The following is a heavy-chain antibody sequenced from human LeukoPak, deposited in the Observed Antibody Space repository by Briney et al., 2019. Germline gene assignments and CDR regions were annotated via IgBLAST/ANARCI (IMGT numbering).Heavy chain of an antibody. CDR1: GGTFSSYA. J-gene: IGHJ4*02. CDR2: FDPEDGET. Sequence: ASVKVSCKASGGTFSSYAISWVRQAPGQGLEWMGGFDPEDGETIYAQKFQGRVTMTEDTSTDTAYMELSSLRSEDTAVYYCATEKSSGWGNFDYWGQGTLVTVSS. D-gene: IGHD6-19*01. CDR3: ATEKSSGWGNFDY. V-gene: IGHV1-24*01.